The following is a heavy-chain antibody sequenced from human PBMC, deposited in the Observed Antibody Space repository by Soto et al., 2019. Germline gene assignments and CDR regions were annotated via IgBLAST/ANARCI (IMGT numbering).Heavy chain of an antibody. CDR1: GFTVSSNY. Sequence: PGGSLRLSCAASGFTVSSNYMSWVRQAPGKGLEWVSVIYSGGSTYYADSVKGRFTISRDNSKNTQYLQMNSLRAEDTAVYYCGRVWSFGSGYLSSYSVMAVGGKGTPAT. D-gene: IGHD3-3*01. CDR3: GRVWSFGSGYLSSYSVMAV. V-gene: IGHV3-53*01. CDR2: IYSGGST. J-gene: IGHJ6*04.